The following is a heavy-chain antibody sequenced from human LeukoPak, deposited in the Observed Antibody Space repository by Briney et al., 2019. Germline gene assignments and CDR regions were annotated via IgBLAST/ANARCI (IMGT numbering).Heavy chain of an antibody. CDR2: ISSSGSTI. Sequence: PGGSLRLPCAASGFTFSSYEMNWVRQAPGKGLEWVSYISSSGSTIYYADSVKGRFTISRDNAKNSLYLQMNSLRAEDTAVYYCARDGVLLWFGESTHYFDYWGQGTLVTVSS. D-gene: IGHD3-10*01. CDR3: ARDGVLLWFGESTHYFDY. CDR1: GFTFSSYE. J-gene: IGHJ4*02. V-gene: IGHV3-48*03.